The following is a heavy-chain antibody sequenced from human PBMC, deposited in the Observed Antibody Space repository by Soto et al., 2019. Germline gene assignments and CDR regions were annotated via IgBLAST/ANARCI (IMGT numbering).Heavy chain of an antibody. Sequence: VASVKVSCKASGGTFSSYAISWVRQAPGQGLEWMGGIIPIFGTANYAQKFQGRVTITADESTSTAYMELSSLRSEDTAVYYCAWVDTAMVNWFDPWGQGTLVTVSS. J-gene: IGHJ5*02. CDR1: GGTFSSYA. CDR2: IIPIFGTA. V-gene: IGHV1-69*13. CDR3: AWVDTAMVNWFDP. D-gene: IGHD5-18*01.